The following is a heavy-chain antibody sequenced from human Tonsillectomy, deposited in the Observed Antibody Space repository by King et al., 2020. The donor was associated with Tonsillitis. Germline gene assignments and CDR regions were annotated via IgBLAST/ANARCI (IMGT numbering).Heavy chain of an antibody. V-gene: IGHV3-23*04. D-gene: IGHD2-15*01. Sequence: VQLVESVGGLVQPGGSLRLSCAASGLTFRKYAMKWVRQAPGKGLEWVSAITGSGGSTYYAASVKGRFTTSRDNAKNTLYLQMNSLRAEDTAVYYCAQDRVVECCSGGSCYPGGWFHWYFDLGGRGTRLTV. J-gene: IGHJ2*01. CDR1: GLTFRKYA. CDR3: AQDRVVECCSGGSCYPGGWFHWYFDL. CDR2: ITGSGGST.